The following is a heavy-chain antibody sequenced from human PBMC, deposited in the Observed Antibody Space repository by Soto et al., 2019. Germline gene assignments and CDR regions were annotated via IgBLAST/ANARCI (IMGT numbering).Heavy chain of an antibody. V-gene: IGHV1-69*13. D-gene: IGHD4-17*01. CDR3: ARGTTVVTHSGVFDY. CDR1: GGTFSSYA. J-gene: IGHJ4*02. CDR2: IIPIFGTA. Sequence: ASVKVSCKASGGTFSSYAISWVRQAPGQGLEWMGGIIPIFGTANYAQKFQGRVTITADESTSTAYMELSSLRSEDTAVYYCARGTTVVTHSGVFDYWGQGTLVTVSS.